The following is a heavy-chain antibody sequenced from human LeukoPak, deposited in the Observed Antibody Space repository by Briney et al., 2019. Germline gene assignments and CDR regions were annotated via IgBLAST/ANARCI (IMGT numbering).Heavy chain of an antibody. CDR1: GFTFSIYW. D-gene: IGHD5-18*01. CDR3: AQISVDTSRNRWSDFDS. J-gene: IGHJ4*02. Sequence: GGSLRLSCAASGFTFSIYWMSGVRQAPGKGLEWVANIKQGGSEKYYVDSVKGRFTISRDNFKNMLYLQLNSLRAEATAVYYCAQISVDTSRNRWSDFDSWGRGILVTVSS. CDR2: IKQGGSEK. V-gene: IGHV3-7*03.